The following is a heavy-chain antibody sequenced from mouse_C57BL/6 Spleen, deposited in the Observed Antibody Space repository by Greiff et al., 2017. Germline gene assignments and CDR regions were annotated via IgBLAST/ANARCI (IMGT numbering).Heavy chain of an antibody. J-gene: IGHJ2*01. Sequence: QVQLKQPGAELVRPGSSVKLSCKASGYTFTSYWMHWVKQRPIQGLEWIGNIDPSDSETHYNQKFKDKATLTVDKSSSTAYMQLSSLTSEDSAVYYCARWGDPGYFDYWGQGTTLTVSS. CDR3: ARWGDPGYFDY. V-gene: IGHV1-52*01. CDR2: IDPSDSET. CDR1: GYTFTSYW. D-gene: IGHD2-13*01.